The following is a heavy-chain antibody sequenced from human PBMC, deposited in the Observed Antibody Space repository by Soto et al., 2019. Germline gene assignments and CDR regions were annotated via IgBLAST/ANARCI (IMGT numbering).Heavy chain of an antibody. CDR2: IDWDDDK. J-gene: IGHJ4*02. V-gene: IGHV2-70*01. CDR3: ARIGGFRGTFDY. Sequence: SGPTLVNPTQTLTLTCTFSGFSLSTSGMCVSWIRQPPGKALEWLALIDWDDDKYYSTSLKTRLTISKDTSKNQVVLTMTNMGPVDTATYYCARIGGFRGTFDYWSPGTLVTVSS. CDR1: GFSLSTSGMC. D-gene: IGHD2-15*01.